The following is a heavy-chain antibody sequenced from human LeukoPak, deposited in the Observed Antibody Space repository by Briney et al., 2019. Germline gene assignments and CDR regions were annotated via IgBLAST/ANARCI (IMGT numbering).Heavy chain of an antibody. D-gene: IGHD3-9*01. CDR1: GYTFTSYD. CDR3: ARGHYDILTGYHLEFDY. CDR2: MNPNSGNT. V-gene: IGHV1-8*01. J-gene: IGHJ4*02. Sequence: ASVKVSCKASGYTFTSYDINWVRQATGQGLEWMGWMNPNSGNTGYAQKFQGRVTMTRNTSISTAYMELSSLRSEDTAVYYCARGHYDILTGYHLEFDYWGQGTLVTVSS.